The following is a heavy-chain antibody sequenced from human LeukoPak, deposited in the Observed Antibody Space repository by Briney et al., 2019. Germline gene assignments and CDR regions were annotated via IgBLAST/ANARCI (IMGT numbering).Heavy chain of an antibody. Sequence: SETLSLTCAVFGGSLSDYYWTWIRQPPGKGLEWVGYIYYSGSTNYNPSLKSRLTILVDTSKNQFSLKLTSVIAADTAVYYCARLRGNYFPDYWGQGTLVTVSS. CDR3: ARLRGNYFPDY. CDR2: IYYSGST. J-gene: IGHJ4*02. D-gene: IGHD4-11*01. CDR1: GGSLSDYY. V-gene: IGHV4-59*01.